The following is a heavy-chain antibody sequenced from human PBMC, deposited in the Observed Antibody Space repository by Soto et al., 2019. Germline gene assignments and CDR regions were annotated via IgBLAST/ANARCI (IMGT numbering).Heavy chain of an antibody. D-gene: IGHD2-2*02. CDR2: INWDSGRI. CDR3: AKDIIKYCSTTSCYSAFDI. CDR1: GFNFSNDA. V-gene: IGHV3-9*01. Sequence: GGSLILSCAASGFNFSNDAMHWVRQGPGKGLEWVSGINWDSGRIVYADSVKGRFTISRDNAKNSLYLQMNSLRAEDTALYYCAKDIIKYCSTTSCYSAFDIWGQGTMVTVSS. J-gene: IGHJ3*02.